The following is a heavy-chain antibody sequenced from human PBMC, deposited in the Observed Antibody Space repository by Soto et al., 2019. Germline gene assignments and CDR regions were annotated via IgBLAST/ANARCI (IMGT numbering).Heavy chain of an antibody. D-gene: IGHD2-15*01. J-gene: IGHJ6*02. CDR1: GFTFSYYA. CDR3: TTDPEGYCSGGSCYRYYYYGMDV. Sequence: GSLRLSCAASGFTFSYYAMSWVRQAPGKGLEGVSAISTTGGGTTDYAAPVKGRFTISRDDSKNTLYLQMNSLKTEDTAVYYCTTDPEGYCSGGSCYRYYYYGMDVWGQGTTVTVSS. CDR2: ISTTGGGTT. V-gene: IGHV3-15*01.